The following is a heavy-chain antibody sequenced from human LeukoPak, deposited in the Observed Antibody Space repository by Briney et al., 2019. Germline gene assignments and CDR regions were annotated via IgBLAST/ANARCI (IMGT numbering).Heavy chain of an antibody. Sequence: SQNLSLNCTVSGGSISSGSYYWSWIRQPAGKGLEWIGRIYTSGSTNYNPSLKSRVTISVDTSKNQFSLKLSSVTAADTAVYYCARDGGWGYSYGSYYYYMDVWGKGTTVTVSS. CDR3: ARDGGWGYSYGSYYYYMDV. CDR2: IYTSGST. CDR1: GGSISSGSYY. D-gene: IGHD5-18*01. J-gene: IGHJ6*03. V-gene: IGHV4-61*02.